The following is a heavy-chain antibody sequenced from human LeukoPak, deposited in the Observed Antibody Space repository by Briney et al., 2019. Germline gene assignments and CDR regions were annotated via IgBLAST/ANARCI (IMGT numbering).Heavy chain of an antibody. CDR1: GGSFSGYY. CDR3: ATRLRWFDP. J-gene: IGHJ5*02. D-gene: IGHD2-21*01. Sequence: ETLSLTCAIYGGSFSGYYWSWIRQPPGKGLEWIGEINHSGSTNYNPSLKSRVTISVDTSKNQFSLKLSSVTAADTAVYYCATRLRWFDPWGQGTLVTVSS. CDR2: INHSGST. V-gene: IGHV4-34*01.